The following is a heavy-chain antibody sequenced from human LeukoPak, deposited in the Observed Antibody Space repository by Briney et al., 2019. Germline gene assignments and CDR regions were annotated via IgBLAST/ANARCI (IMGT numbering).Heavy chain of an antibody. CDR1: GYTFTSYG. Sequence: ASVKVSCKASGYTFTSYGISWVRQAPGQGLEWMGWISAYNGNTNYAQKLQGRVTMTTDTSTSTAYLEPRSLRSDDTAVYYCARDNLGPTNYYYYGMDVWGQGTTVTVSS. D-gene: IGHD1-26*01. J-gene: IGHJ6*02. CDR3: ARDNLGPTNYYYYGMDV. CDR2: ISAYNGNT. V-gene: IGHV1-18*01.